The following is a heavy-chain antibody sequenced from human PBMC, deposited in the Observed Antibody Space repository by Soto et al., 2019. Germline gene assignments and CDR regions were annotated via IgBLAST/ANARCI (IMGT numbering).Heavy chain of an antibody. Sequence: QITLKESGPTLVKPTQTLTLTCTFSGFSLTTSGEGVGWIRQPPGKALEWLAIIYWDDDKRYSPSLSSRLTIPKDTSKKQVALTISNIYPADTATYFCTHRDGSLSWSDSWGQGTLVTVSS. CDR2: IYWDDDK. J-gene: IGHJ5*01. V-gene: IGHV2-5*02. CDR1: GFSLTTSGEG. CDR3: THRDGSLSWSDS. D-gene: IGHD3-16*01.